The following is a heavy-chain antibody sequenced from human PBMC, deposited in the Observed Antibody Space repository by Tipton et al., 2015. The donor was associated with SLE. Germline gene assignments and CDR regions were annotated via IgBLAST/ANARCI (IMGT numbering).Heavy chain of an antibody. D-gene: IGHD1-26*01. CDR3: ARDVPEYQLHYSGSSPSAWFDP. J-gene: IGHJ5*02. CDR2: IYYSGST. Sequence: LRLSCTVSGGSISSHYWSWIRQPPGKGLEWIGYIYYSGSTNYNPSLKSRVTISVDTSKNQFSLKLSSVTAADTAVYYCARDVPEYQLHYSGSSPSAWFDPWGQGTLVTVSS. V-gene: IGHV4-59*11. CDR1: GGSISSHY.